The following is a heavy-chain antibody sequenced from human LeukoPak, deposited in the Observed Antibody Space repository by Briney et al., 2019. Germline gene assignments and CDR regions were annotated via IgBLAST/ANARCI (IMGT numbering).Heavy chain of an antibody. CDR3: AKEADTAMVTVYYFDY. CDR2: ISGSGGST. Sequence: GGSLRLSCAASGFTFSSYAMSWVRQAPGKGLEWVSAISGSGGSTYYADSVKGRFTISRDNSKNMLYLQMNSLRAEDTAVYYCAKEADTAMVTVYYFDYWGQGTLVTVSS. J-gene: IGHJ4*02. CDR1: GFTFSSYA. D-gene: IGHD5-18*01. V-gene: IGHV3-23*01.